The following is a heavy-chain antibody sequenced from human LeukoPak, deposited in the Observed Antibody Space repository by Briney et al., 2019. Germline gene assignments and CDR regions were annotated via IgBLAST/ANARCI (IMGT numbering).Heavy chain of an antibody. Sequence: SETLSLTCTVSGGSISSYYWSWIRQPAGKGLERIGRIYTSGSTNYNPSLKSRVTMSVDTSKNQFSLKLSSVTAADTAVYYCARGDFRNDAFDIWGQGTMVTVSS. V-gene: IGHV4-4*07. CDR3: ARGDFRNDAFDI. D-gene: IGHD1-14*01. CDR1: GGSISSYY. CDR2: IYTSGST. J-gene: IGHJ3*02.